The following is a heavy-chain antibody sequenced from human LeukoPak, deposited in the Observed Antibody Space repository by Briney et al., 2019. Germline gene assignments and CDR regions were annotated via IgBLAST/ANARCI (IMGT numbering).Heavy chain of an antibody. Sequence: GESLKISCKGSGYSFTNYWIGWVRQMPGKGLEWMGIIYPGDSDTRYSPSFQGQVTISVDKSISAAYLQWSSLKASDTAMYYCARRQVVTHFDSWGQGTLVTVSS. V-gene: IGHV5-51*01. CDR2: IYPGDSDT. CDR3: ARRQVVTHFDS. D-gene: IGHD4-23*01. CDR1: GYSFTNYW. J-gene: IGHJ4*02.